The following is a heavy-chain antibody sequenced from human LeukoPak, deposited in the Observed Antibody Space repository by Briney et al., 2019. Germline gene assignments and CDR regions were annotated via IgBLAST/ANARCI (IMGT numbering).Heavy chain of an antibody. J-gene: IGHJ6*03. D-gene: IGHD4-17*01. CDR1: GFTFSTYG. Sequence: GGSLRLSCVASGFTFSTYGMNWVRQAPGRGLEWVSYISGSGTTIYYADSVKGRFTISRDNAKNSLYLQMSSLRAEDTAVYYCAVHDYGDYNYMDVWGKGTTVTISS. V-gene: IGHV3-48*03. CDR2: ISGSGTTI. CDR3: AVHDYGDYNYMDV.